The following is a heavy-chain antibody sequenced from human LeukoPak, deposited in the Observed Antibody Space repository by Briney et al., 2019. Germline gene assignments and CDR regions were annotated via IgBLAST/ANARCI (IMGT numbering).Heavy chain of an antibody. CDR1: GFTFSNFA. CDR3: ARVSSGFGAFDI. J-gene: IGHJ3*02. V-gene: IGHV3-23*01. Sequence: GGSLRLSCAASGFTFSNFAMSWVRQAPGKGLEWVSGISGSGGNTYYADSVKGRFTISRDNAKNSLYLQMNSLRAEDTAVYYCARVSSGFGAFDIWGQGTMVTVSS. D-gene: IGHD1-26*01. CDR2: ISGSGGNT.